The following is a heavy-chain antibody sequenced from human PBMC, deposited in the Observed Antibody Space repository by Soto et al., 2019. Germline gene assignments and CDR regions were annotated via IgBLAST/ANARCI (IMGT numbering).Heavy chain of an antibody. CDR3: AEEGGGR. Sequence: QVQLVQSGAEVKKPGSSVKVSCKASGGTFSSYTLSWVRTAPGQGLEWMGRIIPILGIANYAQKFQGRVTITADKSTSTAYLELSSLRSEDTAVYYCAEEGGGRWGQGTLVTVSS. CDR2: IIPILGIA. J-gene: IGHJ4*02. V-gene: IGHV1-69*02. CDR1: GGTFSSYT.